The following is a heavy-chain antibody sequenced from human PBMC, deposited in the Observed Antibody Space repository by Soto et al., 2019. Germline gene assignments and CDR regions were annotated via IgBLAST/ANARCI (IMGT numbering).Heavy chain of an antibody. V-gene: IGHV2-26*01. Sequence: QVTLKESGPVLVKPTETLTLTCTVSGLSLSNARMGVSWIRQPPGKALEWLAHIFSNDEKSYSTSLKSRLTISKDTSKSQVVLTMTNMDPVDTATYYCARAHSQGYYYYYYMDVWGKGTTVTVS. CDR2: IFSNDEK. CDR1: GLSLSNARMG. J-gene: IGHJ6*03. CDR3: ARAHSQGYYYYYYMDV.